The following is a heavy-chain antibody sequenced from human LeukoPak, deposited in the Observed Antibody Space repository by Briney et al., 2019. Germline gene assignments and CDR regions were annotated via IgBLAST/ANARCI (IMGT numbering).Heavy chain of an antibody. D-gene: IGHD3-10*01. J-gene: IGHJ5*02. CDR1: GGSISTSSYY. CDR3: AREWGYGSGRNRWFDP. Sequence: SETLSLTCTVSGGSISTSSYYWGWVRQPPGKGLEWIGNIFYSGSTYYNPSLKSRVTISVDTSKNQFSLKLSSVTAADTAVYYCAREWGYGSGRNRWFDPWGQGTLVTVSS. V-gene: IGHV4-39*07. CDR2: IFYSGST.